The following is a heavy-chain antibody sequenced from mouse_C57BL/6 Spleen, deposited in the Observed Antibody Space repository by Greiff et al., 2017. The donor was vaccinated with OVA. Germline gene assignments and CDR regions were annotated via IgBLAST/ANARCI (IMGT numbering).Heavy chain of an antibody. J-gene: IGHJ2*01. CDR3: ARAAHYGSSPYYFDY. D-gene: IGHD1-1*01. Sequence: QVQLQQPGAELVRPGTSVKLSCKASGYTFTSYWMHWVKQRPGQGLEWIGVIDPSDSYTNYNQKFKGKATLTVDTSSSTAYMQLSSLTSEDSAVYYCARAAHYGSSPYYFDYWGQGTTLTVSS. CDR2: IDPSDSYT. CDR1: GYTFTSYW. V-gene: IGHV1-59*01.